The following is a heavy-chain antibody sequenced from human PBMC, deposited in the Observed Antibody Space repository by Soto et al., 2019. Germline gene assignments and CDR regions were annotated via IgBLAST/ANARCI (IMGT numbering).Heavy chain of an antibody. CDR1: GGSINSGDYY. V-gene: IGHV4-30-4*01. CDR3: ARVADGANEVNKRYAMDV. J-gene: IGHJ6*02. Sequence: SETLSLTCTVSGGSINSGDYYWSWIRQPPGKGLEWIGYIYYSGSTYYNPSLKSRVTISLDTSENQFSLNLISVTAGDTAVYYCARVADGANEVNKRYAMDVWGQGTTVT. D-gene: IGHD1-1*01. CDR2: IYYSGST.